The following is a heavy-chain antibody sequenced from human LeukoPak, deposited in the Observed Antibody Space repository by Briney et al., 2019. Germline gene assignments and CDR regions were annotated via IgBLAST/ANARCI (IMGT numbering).Heavy chain of an antibody. CDR2: ISGSGSST. Sequence: GGSLRLSCAASGFTFSTNAMSWVRQTPGKGLEWLSAISGSGSSTYYADSVKGRFTISRDNSKNTLSLEINSLGAEDTAIYYWARGGSPYDYWGQGTLVTVSS. D-gene: IGHD3-16*01. J-gene: IGHJ4*02. CDR3: ARGGSPYDY. CDR1: GFTFSTNA. V-gene: IGHV3-23*01.